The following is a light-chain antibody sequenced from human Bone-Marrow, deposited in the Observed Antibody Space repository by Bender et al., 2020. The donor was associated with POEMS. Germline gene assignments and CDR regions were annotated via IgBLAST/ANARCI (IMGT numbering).Light chain of an antibody. J-gene: IGLJ3*02. CDR1: SDDVGGYSL. Sequence: QSALTQPASVSGSPGQSITFSCTGTSDDVGGYSLVSWYQQHPGKAPKLIIYDVIYRPSGVPDRFSGSKSGTSASLAITGLQAEDEGDYYCQSYDNSLGGWVFGGGTKLTVL. V-gene: IGLV2-14*02. CDR3: QSYDNSLGGWV. CDR2: DVI.